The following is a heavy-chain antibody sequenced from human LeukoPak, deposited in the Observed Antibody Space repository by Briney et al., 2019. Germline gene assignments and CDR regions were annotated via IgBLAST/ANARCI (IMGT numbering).Heavy chain of an antibody. V-gene: IGHV5-51*01. CDR3: SISIGAGGTAFEI. J-gene: IGHJ3*02. CDR2: SYPGDSDT. CDR1: GYSFTTYW. Sequence: GESLKISCKGSGYSFTTYWIGWVRQMPGKGLEWVGISYPGDSDTRYSPSFQGQVTISADKSTSTAYLQWSSLRASDTAMYYFSISIGAGGTAFEIWGLGTMVTVSS. D-gene: IGHD6-13*01.